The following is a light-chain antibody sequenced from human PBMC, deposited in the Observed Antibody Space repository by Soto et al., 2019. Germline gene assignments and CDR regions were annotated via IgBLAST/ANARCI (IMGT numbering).Light chain of an antibody. CDR3: AAWDDSLKSVV. Sequence: QAVVTQPPSASGTPGQRVAISCSGSSPNIGSNFAYWYQQLPGTAPKLLILRNNQRPSGVPDRFSGSKSGTSASLAISGLRSEDEADYYCAAWDDSLKSVVFGGGTKVTVL. V-gene: IGLV1-47*01. CDR2: RNN. J-gene: IGLJ2*01. CDR1: SPNIGSNF.